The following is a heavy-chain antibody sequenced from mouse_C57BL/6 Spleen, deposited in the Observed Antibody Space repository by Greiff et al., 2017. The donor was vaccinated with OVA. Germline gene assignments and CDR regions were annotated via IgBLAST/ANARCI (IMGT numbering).Heavy chain of an antibody. V-gene: IGHV1-69*01. CDR2: IDPSDSYT. CDR1: GYTFTSYW. J-gene: IGHJ3*01. CDR3: ARSLLLRSAWFAY. Sequence: QVQLQQSGAELVMPGASVKLSCKASGYTFTSYWMHWVKQRPGQGLEWIGEIDPSDSYTNYNQKFKGKSALTVDKSSSTAYMQLSSLTSEDSAVYYCARSLLLRSAWFAYWGQGTLVTVSA. D-gene: IGHD1-1*01.